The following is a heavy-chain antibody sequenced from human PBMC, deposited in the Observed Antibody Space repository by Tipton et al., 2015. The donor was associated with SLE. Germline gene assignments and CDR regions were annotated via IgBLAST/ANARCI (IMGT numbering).Heavy chain of an antibody. Sequence: GSLRLSCAASGFTFSSYWMSWVRQAPGKGLEWVANIKQDGSEKYYVDSVKGRFTISRDSAKNSLYLQMNSLRAEDTAVYYCAREAYSGSYFDYWGQGTLVTVSS. D-gene: IGHD1-26*01. CDR2: IKQDGSEK. J-gene: IGHJ4*02. V-gene: IGHV3-7*01. CDR1: GFTFSSYW. CDR3: AREAYSGSYFDY.